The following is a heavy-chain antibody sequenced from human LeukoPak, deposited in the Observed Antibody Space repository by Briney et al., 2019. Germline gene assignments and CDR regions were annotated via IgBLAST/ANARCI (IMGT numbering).Heavy chain of an antibody. J-gene: IGHJ4*02. CDR1: GFTFSSYA. CDR3: AKDHIVAGTTSWDFLYYFDY. V-gene: IGHV3-23*01. Sequence: GGSLRLSCAASGFTFSSYAVSWVRQAPGKGLEWVSAISGSGGSTYYADSVKGRFTIPRDNSKNTLYLQMNSLRAEDTAVYYCAKDHIVAGTTSWDFLYYFDYWGQGTLVTVSS. D-gene: IGHD1-1*01. CDR2: ISGSGGST.